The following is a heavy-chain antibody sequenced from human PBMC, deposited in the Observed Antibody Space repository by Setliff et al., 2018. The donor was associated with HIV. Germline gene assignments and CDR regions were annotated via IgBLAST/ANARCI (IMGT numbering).Heavy chain of an antibody. Sequence: PSETLSLTCTVSGGSISGYHWNWLRQTPGKGLEWIGYIYTSRGTNYNHSLRTRVIISVDTSNQFSLKLSSVTAADTAVYYCARQESYGNGGLYYFDYWGQGTLVTVSS. J-gene: IGHJ4*02. CDR1: GGSISGYH. V-gene: IGHV4-4*09. CDR2: IYTSRGT. CDR3: ARQESYGNGGLYYFDY. D-gene: IGHD2-8*02.